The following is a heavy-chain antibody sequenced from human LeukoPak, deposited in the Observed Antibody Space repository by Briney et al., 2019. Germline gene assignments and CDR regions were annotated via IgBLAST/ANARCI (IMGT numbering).Heavy chain of an antibody. V-gene: IGHV3-30*18. J-gene: IGHJ4*02. D-gene: IGHD6-19*01. CDR1: GFTFSSYG. CDR3: AKEFLSEAVACFDY. Sequence: GGSLRLSCAASGFTFSSYGMHWVRQAPGKGLEWVAVISYDGSNKYYADSVKGRFTISRDNSKNTLYLQMNSLRAEDTAVYYCAKEFLSEAVACFDYWGQGTLVTVSS. CDR2: ISYDGSNK.